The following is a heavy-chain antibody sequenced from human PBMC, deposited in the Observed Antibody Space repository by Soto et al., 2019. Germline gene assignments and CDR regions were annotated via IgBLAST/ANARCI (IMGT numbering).Heavy chain of an antibody. J-gene: IGHJ4*02. CDR2: IKSKTDGGTT. CDR1: GFTFSNAW. Sequence: LRLSCAASGFTFSNAWMSWVRQAPGKGLEWVGRIKSKTDGGTTDYAAPVKGRFTISRDDSKNTLYLQMNSLKTEDTAVYYCTTDLPVLRFLEWLSPNFDYWGQGTLVTVSS. CDR3: TTDLPVLRFLEWLSPNFDY. V-gene: IGHV3-15*01. D-gene: IGHD3-3*01.